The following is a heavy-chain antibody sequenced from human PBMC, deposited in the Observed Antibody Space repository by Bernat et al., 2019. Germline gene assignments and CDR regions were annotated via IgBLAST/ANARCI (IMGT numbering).Heavy chain of an antibody. J-gene: IGHJ6*02. Sequence: QLQLMESGGGVVQPGRSLRLSCEASKFTFSAYGMHWVRQAPGKGLEWVAVIWHDGSNENYADSVKGRFTISRDNSKNTLYLQMNSLKAEDTAVYYCARVSLYGAPASAMDVWGQGTTVNVSS. D-gene: IGHD4-17*01. CDR3: ARVSLYGAPASAMDV. V-gene: IGHV3-33*01. CDR1: KFTFSAYG. CDR2: IWHDGSNE.